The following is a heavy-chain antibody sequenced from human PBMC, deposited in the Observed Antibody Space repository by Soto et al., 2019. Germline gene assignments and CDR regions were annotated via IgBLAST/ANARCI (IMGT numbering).Heavy chain of an antibody. CDR3: TKLQRRWLNSDS. Sequence: PXETLSLTCTVSGCSISNSSYYWGWIRQPPGKGLEWIGHIYYSGTSYSNPSLKGRVTLSVDTSKNQFSLKLNSVTAADTAVYYCTKLQRRWLNSDSWGQGTLVTVSS. D-gene: IGHD1-26*01. CDR2: IYYSGTS. CDR1: GCSISNSSYY. V-gene: IGHV4-39*01. J-gene: IGHJ1*01.